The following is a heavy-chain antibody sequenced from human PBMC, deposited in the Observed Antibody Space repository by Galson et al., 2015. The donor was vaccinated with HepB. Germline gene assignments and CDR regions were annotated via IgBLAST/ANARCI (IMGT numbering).Heavy chain of an antibody. D-gene: IGHD3-22*01. Sequence: QSGAEVKKPGESLKISCKGSGYSFTSYWIGWVRQMPGKGLEWMGIIYPGDSDTRYSPSFQGQVTISADKSISTAYLQWSSLKASDTAMYYCARREDTDVDFYYDSSGPPSPFDYWGQGTLVTVSS. CDR1: GYSFTSYW. CDR2: IYPGDSDT. CDR3: ARREDTDVDFYYDSSGPPSPFDY. V-gene: IGHV5-51*01. J-gene: IGHJ4*02.